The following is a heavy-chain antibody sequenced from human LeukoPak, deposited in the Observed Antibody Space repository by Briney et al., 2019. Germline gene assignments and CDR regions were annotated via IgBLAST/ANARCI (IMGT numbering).Heavy chain of an antibody. CDR1: GYTFTSYG. Sequence: ASVKVSCKASGYTFTSYGISWVRQAPGQGLEWMGWISVHNGNTNYAQRLQGRVTMTTDTSTSTAYMELRSLRSDDTAVYYCARVCGGSCYGRKGPNWFDPWGQGTLVTVSS. V-gene: IGHV1-18*01. CDR3: ARVCGGSCYGRKGPNWFDP. D-gene: IGHD2-15*01. J-gene: IGHJ5*02. CDR2: ISVHNGNT.